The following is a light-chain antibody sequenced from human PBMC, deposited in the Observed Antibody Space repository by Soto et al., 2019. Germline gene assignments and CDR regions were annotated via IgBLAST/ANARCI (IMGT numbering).Light chain of an antibody. CDR3: QQYDKSIT. Sequence: EIVLTQSPGTLSLSPGETATLSCRASQSVSSNILAWYHQKPGQTPRLLIYGTSNSATGIPDRFSGSGSGTDFTLTISRLEPEDFAVYYCQQYDKSITFGQGTRLEIE. CDR2: GTS. J-gene: IGKJ5*01. CDR1: QSVSSNI. V-gene: IGKV3-20*01.